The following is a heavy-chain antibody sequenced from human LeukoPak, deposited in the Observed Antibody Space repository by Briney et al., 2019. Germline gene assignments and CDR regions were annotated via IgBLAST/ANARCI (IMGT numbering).Heavy chain of an antibody. D-gene: IGHD3-9*01. V-gene: IGHV4-34*01. J-gene: IGHJ4*02. CDR1: GGSFRGYY. Sequence: PSETLSLTCAVYGGSFRGYYWSWILQPPGKGLEWIGEINHSGSTNYNPSLKIRVTISVDTSKNQLSLNPSSATASHRAAEYYXXGXVGRYFRPLDYWGQGHLVTVSS. CDR3: XXGXVGRYFRPLDY. CDR2: INHSGST.